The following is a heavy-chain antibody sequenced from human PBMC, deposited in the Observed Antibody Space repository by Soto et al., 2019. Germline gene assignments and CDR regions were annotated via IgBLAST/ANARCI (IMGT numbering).Heavy chain of an antibody. V-gene: IGHV3-21*01. J-gene: IGHJ4*02. D-gene: IGHD6-13*01. CDR1: GFTFSSYS. Sequence: EVQLVESGGGLVKPGGSLRLSCAASGFTFSSYSMNWVRQAPGKGLEWVSSISSSSSYIYYADSVKGRFTISRDNAKNSLYLQMNSLRAEDTAVYYCARDKPESRPAANGEFDYWGQGTLVTVSS. CDR2: ISSSSSYI. CDR3: ARDKPESRPAANGEFDY.